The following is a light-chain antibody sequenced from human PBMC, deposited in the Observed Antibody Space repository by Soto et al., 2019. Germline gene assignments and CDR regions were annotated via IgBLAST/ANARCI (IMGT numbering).Light chain of an antibody. CDR2: AAS. CDR3: QNYNSAPLT. J-gene: IGKJ3*01. Sequence: DIQMTQSPSSLSASVGDTVTITCRASQGISNSLAWFQQKPGRVPQFLIYAASTLQPGVPTRVSGSGSRTDFTLTISSLQPEDVAAYYCQNYNSAPLTFGPGTRVDI. CDR1: QGISNS. V-gene: IGKV1-27*01.